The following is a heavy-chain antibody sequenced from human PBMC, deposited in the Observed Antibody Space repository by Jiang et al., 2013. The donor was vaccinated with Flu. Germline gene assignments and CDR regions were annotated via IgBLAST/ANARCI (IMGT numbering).Heavy chain of an antibody. CDR1: GFTFSSYG. V-gene: IGHV3-33*01. CDR2: IWYDGSNK. D-gene: IGHD6-19*01. J-gene: IGHJ5*02. CDR3: ARDIAVAGKAYNWFDP. Sequence: SCAASGFTFSSYGMHWVRQAPGKGLEWVAVIWYDGSNKYYADSVKGRFTISRDNSKNTLYLQMNSLRAEDTAVYYCARDIAVAGKAYNWFDPWGQGTLVTVSS.